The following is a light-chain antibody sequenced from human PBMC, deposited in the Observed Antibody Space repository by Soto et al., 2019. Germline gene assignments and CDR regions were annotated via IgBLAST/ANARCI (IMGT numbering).Light chain of an antibody. CDR3: QQYGSSRRT. J-gene: IGKJ5*01. Sequence: IVLTQSPGSLSLSPGERATLSCRASQSVSSNLAWYQQKLGQAPRLLIYDASSRATGIPDRFSGSGSGTDFTLTISRLEPEDFAVYYCQQYGSSRRTFGQGTRLEIK. CDR2: DAS. V-gene: IGKV3-20*01. CDR1: QSVSSN.